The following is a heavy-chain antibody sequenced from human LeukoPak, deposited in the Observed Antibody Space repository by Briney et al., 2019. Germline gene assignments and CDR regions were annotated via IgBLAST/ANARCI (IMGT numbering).Heavy chain of an antibody. CDR1: GGSISSGSYY. V-gene: IGHV4-61*02. D-gene: IGHD3-16*02. CDR2: IYTSGST. Sequence: SQTLSLTCTVSGGSISSGSYYWRWLRQPAGKGLEWIGRIYTSGSTNYNPSLKSRVTISVDTSKNQFSLKLSSVTAADTAVYYCARSDYVWGSYRYLDYWGQGTLVTVSS. CDR3: ARSDYVWGSYRYLDY. J-gene: IGHJ4*02.